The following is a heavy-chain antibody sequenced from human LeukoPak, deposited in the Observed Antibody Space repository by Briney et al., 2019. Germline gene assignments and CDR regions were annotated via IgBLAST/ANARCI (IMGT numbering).Heavy chain of an antibody. J-gene: IGHJ4*02. D-gene: IGHD6-25*01. Sequence: SETLSLTCAVYGGSFSGYYWSWIRQPPGKGLEWIGEINHSGSTNYNPSLKSRVTISVDTSKNQFSLKLSSVTAADTAVYYCARAVSIAAVINWGQGTLVTVSS. V-gene: IGHV4-34*01. CDR1: GGSFSGYY. CDR3: ARAVSIAAVIN. CDR2: INHSGST.